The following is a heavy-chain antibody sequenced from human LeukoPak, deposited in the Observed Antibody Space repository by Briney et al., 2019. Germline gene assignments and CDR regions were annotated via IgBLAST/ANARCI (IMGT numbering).Heavy chain of an antibody. Sequence: GGSLRLSCAASGFIFTNYFMSWVRQAPGKGLEWVASIKQDGSEKYYMDSVKGRFTISRDNAKNSLYLQMNSLRVEDTAVYYCARAYSYASYWGQGTLVTVSS. CDR3: ARAYSYASY. V-gene: IGHV3-7*03. CDR2: IKQDGSEK. D-gene: IGHD5-18*01. J-gene: IGHJ4*02. CDR1: GFIFTNYF.